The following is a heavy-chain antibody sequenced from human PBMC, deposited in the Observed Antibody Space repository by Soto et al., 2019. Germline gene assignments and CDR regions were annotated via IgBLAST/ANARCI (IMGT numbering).Heavy chain of an antibody. CDR1: GFTFSSYA. CDR2: ISGSGGST. CDR3: AKDPSECSGGSCYQTFFGY. J-gene: IGHJ4*02. Sequence: PGGSLRLSCAASGFTFSSYAMSWGRQAPGKGLEWVSAISGSGGSTYYADSVKGRFTISRDNSKNTLYLQMNSLRAEDTAVYYCAKDPSECSGGSCYQTFFGYWGQGTLVTVSS. V-gene: IGHV3-23*01. D-gene: IGHD2-15*01.